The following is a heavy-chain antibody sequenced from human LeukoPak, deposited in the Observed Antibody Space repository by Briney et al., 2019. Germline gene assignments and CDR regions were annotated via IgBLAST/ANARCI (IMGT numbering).Heavy chain of an antibody. CDR2: INHSGST. CDR3: ARGFGGIAVAANWFDP. D-gene: IGHD6-19*01. Sequence: SETLSLTCAVYGGSFSGYYWSWIRQPPGKGLEWIGEINHSGSTNYNPSLKSRATISVDTSKNQFSLKLSSVTAADTAVYYCARGFGGIAVAANWFDPWGQGTLVTVSS. CDR1: GGSFSGYY. V-gene: IGHV4-34*01. J-gene: IGHJ5*02.